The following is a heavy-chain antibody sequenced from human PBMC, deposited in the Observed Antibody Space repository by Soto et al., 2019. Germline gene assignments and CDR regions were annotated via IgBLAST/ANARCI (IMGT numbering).Heavy chain of an antibody. J-gene: IGHJ5*02. CDR2: INVYNGNT. CDR3: ARGVGSGSYYNHDNWVDP. D-gene: IGHD3-10*01. V-gene: IGHV1-18*01. Sequence: QVQLVQSGGEVKKPGASVKVSCKASGYTFTNYGISWVRQAPGQGLEWMGWINVYNGNTKYAQKVQGRVTMTTDTATSTAYMGVRSLRSDDTAVYYCARGVGSGSYYNHDNWVDPWGQGTLVTVSS. CDR1: GYTFTNYG.